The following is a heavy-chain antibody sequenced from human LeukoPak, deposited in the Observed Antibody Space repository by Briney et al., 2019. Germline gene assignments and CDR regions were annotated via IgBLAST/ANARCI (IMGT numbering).Heavy chain of an antibody. CDR3: AREGRGTTVAFDI. V-gene: IGHV1-8*01. CDR1: GYTFTSYG. D-gene: IGHD4-11*01. CDR2: MNPNSGNT. Sequence: ASVKVSCKASGYTFTSYGISWVRQATGQGLEWMGWMNPNSGNTGYAQKFQGRVTITRNTSISTAYMELSSLRSEDTAVYYCAREGRGTTVAFDIWGQGTMVTVSS. J-gene: IGHJ3*02.